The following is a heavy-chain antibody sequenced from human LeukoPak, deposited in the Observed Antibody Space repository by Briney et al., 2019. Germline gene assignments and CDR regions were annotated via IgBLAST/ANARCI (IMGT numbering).Heavy chain of an antibody. D-gene: IGHD6-13*01. CDR3: ARLGIAAGETH. CDR1: GFTVSSNY. Sequence: HAGGSLRLSCAASGFTVSSNYMSWVRQAPGKGLEWVSVIYSGGSTYYADSVKGRFTISRDNSKNTLYLQMNSLRAEDTAVYYCARLGIAAGETHWGQGTLVTVSS. CDR2: IYSGGST. V-gene: IGHV3-53*01. J-gene: IGHJ4*02.